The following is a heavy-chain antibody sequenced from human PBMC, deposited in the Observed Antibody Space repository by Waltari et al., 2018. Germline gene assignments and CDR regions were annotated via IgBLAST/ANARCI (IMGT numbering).Heavy chain of an antibody. CDR3: AKGDFGVGSMNGMDV. D-gene: IGHD3-3*01. V-gene: IGHV3-30*18. J-gene: IGHJ6*02. CDR1: GFTFNKYG. CDR2: LSHDGYIK. Sequence: AASGFTFNKYGMHWVRQAPGKGLEWVAVLSHDGYIKHYGDIVRGRVNIARDNAKNTGYLRMSRRRAEETGVYFCAKGDFGVGSMNGMDVWGPGTTVIVSS.